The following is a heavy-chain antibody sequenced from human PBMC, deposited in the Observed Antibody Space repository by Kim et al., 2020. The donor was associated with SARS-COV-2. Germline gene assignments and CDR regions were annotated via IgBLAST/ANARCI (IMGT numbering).Heavy chain of an antibody. D-gene: IGHD3-10*01. CDR3: ARAWLGELYSPGGY. CDR1: GFTFSSYW. V-gene: IGHV3-74*01. J-gene: IGHJ4*02. Sequence: GWSLRLSCAASGFTFSSYWMHWVRHVPGKGLVWVSRISGDGSSTTYADSVKGRFTISRDNAKNTLYLQMNSLGAEDTAVYYCARAWLGELYSPGGYWGQG. CDR2: ISGDGSST.